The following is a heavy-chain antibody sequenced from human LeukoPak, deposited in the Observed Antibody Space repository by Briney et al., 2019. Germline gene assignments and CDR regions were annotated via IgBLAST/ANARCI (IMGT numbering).Heavy chain of an antibody. D-gene: IGHD5-24*01. V-gene: IGHV3-9*01. CDR2: ISWNSGSI. J-gene: IGHJ4*02. Sequence: PGRCLRLSCGASGFTFDDYAMQWVRQAPGKGLEWVSGISWNSGSIGYADSVKGRFTISRVNAKNSLYLQMNSLRAEDTALYYCAKDKMATITGVFDYWGQGTLVTVSS. CDR3: AKDKMATITGVFDY. CDR1: GFTFDDYA.